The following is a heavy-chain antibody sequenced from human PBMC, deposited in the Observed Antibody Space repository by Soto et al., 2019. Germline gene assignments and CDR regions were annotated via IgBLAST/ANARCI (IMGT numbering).Heavy chain of an antibody. D-gene: IGHD3-22*01. J-gene: IGHJ1*01. V-gene: IGHV4-59*01. CDR1: GGSISSCY. Sequence: SETLSLTCTVSGGSISSCYWSWIRQPPGKGLEWIGYIYSSGSTNYNPSLKSRVSVSLDTSNNHFSLTLSSVTAADTAVYYCARWDYYDSSGYFTHWGPGTLVTVSS. CDR2: IYSSGST. CDR3: ARWDYYDSSGYFTH.